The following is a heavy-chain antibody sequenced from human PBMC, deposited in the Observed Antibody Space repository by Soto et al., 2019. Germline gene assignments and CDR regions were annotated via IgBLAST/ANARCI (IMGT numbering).Heavy chain of an antibody. V-gene: IGHV3-21*01. Sequence: PGGSLRLSCAASGFTFSSYSMNCVRQAPGKGLEWVPSISSSSSYIYYADSVKGRFTISRDNAKNSLYLQMNSLRAEDTAVYYCARDWITSGSYTPGGYWGQGTLVTVSS. J-gene: IGHJ4*02. CDR2: ISSSSSYI. D-gene: IGHD1-26*01. CDR3: ARDWITSGSYTPGGY. CDR1: GFTFSSYS.